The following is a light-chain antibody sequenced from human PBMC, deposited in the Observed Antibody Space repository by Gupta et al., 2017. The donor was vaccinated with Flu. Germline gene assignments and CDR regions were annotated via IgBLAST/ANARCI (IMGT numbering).Light chain of an antibody. Sequence: MTQSPSTLSASVGDRVTITCRASQSTSNWLAWEQQKPGQAPKLLIYKASSLESGVTLRFSGSGSGTEFTRTRSSMQTDDFATDDGQYLKTFGQGTKVEIK. CDR1: QSTSNW. V-gene: IGKV1-5*03. CDR3: QYLKT. CDR2: KAS. J-gene: IGKJ1*01.